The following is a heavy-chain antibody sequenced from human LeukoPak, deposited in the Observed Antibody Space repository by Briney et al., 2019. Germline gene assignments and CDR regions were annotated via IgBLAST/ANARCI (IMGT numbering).Heavy chain of an antibody. CDR3: ARIDSSGWYAPTYYDYYMDV. CDR2: IKQDGSEK. CDR1: GFTFSSYW. V-gene: IGHV3-7*01. Sequence: GGSLRLSCAASGFTFSSYWMSWVRQAPGKGLEWVANIKQDGSEKYYVDSVKGRFTISRDNAKNSLYLQMNSLRAEDTAVYYCARIDSSGWYAPTYYDYYMDVWGKGTTVTVSS. D-gene: IGHD6-19*01. J-gene: IGHJ6*03.